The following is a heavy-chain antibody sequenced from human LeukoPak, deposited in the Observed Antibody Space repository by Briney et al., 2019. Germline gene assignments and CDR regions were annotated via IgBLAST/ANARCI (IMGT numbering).Heavy chain of an antibody. CDR2: IGGSGGST. CDR1: GFTFSSYA. V-gene: IGHV3-23*01. CDR3: AKTGDDFWSGYLAQFDY. Sequence: GGSLRLSCAASGFTFSSYAMSWVRQAPGKGLEWVSAIGGSGGSTYYADSVKGRFTISRDNSKNTLYLQMNSLRAEDTAVYYCAKTGDDFWSGYLAQFDYWGQGTLVTVSS. J-gene: IGHJ4*02. D-gene: IGHD3-3*01.